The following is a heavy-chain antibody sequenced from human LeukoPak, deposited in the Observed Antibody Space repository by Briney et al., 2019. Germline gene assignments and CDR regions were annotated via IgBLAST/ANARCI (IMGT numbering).Heavy chain of an antibody. CDR3: TSLTMIDAFDI. Sequence: PGGSLKLSCAASGFTFSGSAMHWVRQASGKGLEWVGRIRSKANSYTTAYAASVKGRFTISRDDSKNTAYLQMNSLKTEDTAVYYCTSLTMIDAFDIWGQGTMVTVSS. D-gene: IGHD3-22*01. CDR1: GFTFSGSA. CDR2: IRSKANSYTT. V-gene: IGHV3-73*01. J-gene: IGHJ3*02.